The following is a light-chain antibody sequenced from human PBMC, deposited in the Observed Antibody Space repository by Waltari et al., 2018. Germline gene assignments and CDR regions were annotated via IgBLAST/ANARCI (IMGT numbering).Light chain of an antibody. Sequence: DIQMTQSPSTLSASVGDRVTITCRASQSISSWLAWYQQIPGKAPKPLIYRASILESGVPLRFSGSGSGTEFTLTISSLQPDDFATYYCQQYSSYSTFGQGTKVEIK. CDR3: QQYSSYST. CDR2: RAS. V-gene: IGKV1-5*03. J-gene: IGKJ1*01. CDR1: QSISSW.